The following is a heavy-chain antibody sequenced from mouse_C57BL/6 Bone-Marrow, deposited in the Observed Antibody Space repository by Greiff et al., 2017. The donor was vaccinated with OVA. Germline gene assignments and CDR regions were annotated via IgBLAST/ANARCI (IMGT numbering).Heavy chain of an antibody. V-gene: IGHV1-26*01. D-gene: IGHD2-4*01. CDR1: GYTFTDYY. CDR2: INPNNGGT. Sequence: VQLQQSGPELVKPGASVKISCKASGYTFTDYYMNWVKQSHGKSLEWIGDINPNNGGTSYNQKFKGKATLTVDKSSSTAYMELRSLTSEDSAVYYCVYEYVYAMDYWGQGTSGTVSS. CDR3: VYEYVYAMDY. J-gene: IGHJ4*01.